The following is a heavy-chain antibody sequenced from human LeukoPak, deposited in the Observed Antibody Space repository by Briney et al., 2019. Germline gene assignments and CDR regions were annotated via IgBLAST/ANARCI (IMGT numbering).Heavy chain of an antibody. CDR3: ARGSCSSTSCYEDYYYYMDV. J-gene: IGHJ6*03. Sequence: SETLSLTCAVYGGSFSGYYWSWIRQPPGKGLEWIGEINHSGSTNYNPSLKSRVTISVDTSKNQFSLKLSSVTAADTAVYYCARGSCSSTSCYEDYYYYMDVWGQGTTVTVSS. CDR1: GGSFSGYY. D-gene: IGHD2-2*01. CDR2: INHSGST. V-gene: IGHV4-34*01.